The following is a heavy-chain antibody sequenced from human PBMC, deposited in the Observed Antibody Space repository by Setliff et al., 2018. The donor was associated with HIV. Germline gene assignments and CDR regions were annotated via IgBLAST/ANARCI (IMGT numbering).Heavy chain of an antibody. D-gene: IGHD1-26*01. V-gene: IGHV1-2*02. CDR1: GYTLTEVS. CDR3: ANSRHFSGDYSFDY. Sequence: ASVKVSCKVSGYTLTEVSIHWVRQAPGQGLEWMGWINANSGGTNYEQKFQGRVTMTRDTSISTAYMQVTRLTSDDTAVYYCANSRHFSGDYSFDYWGQGTLVTVSS. J-gene: IGHJ4*02. CDR2: INANSGGT.